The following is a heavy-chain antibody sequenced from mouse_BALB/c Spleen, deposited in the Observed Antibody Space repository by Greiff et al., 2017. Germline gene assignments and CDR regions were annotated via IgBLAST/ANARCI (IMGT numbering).Heavy chain of an antibody. CDR3: ARHSNWAMDY. Sequence: EVKVEESGGGLVKPGGSLKLSCAASGFAFSSYDMSWVRQTPEKRLEWVAYISSGGGSTYYPDTVKGRFTISRDNAKNTLYLQMSSLKSEDTAMYYCARHSNWAMDYWGQGTSVTVSS. J-gene: IGHJ4*01. CDR2: ISSGGGST. V-gene: IGHV5-12-1*01. CDR1: GFAFSSYD. D-gene: IGHD2-5*01.